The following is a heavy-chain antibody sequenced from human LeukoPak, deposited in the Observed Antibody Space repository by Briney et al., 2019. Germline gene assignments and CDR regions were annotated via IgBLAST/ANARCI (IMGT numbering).Heavy chain of an antibody. J-gene: IGHJ5*02. Sequence: PSETLSLTCTVSGGSISSGDYYWSWIRQPPGKGLEWIGYIYYSGSTYYNPSLKSRVTISVDTSKNQFSLKLSSVTAADTAVYYCARGGQQLDRGWFDPWGQGTLVTVSS. CDR1: GGSISSGDYY. CDR2: IYYSGST. D-gene: IGHD6-13*01. CDR3: ARGGQQLDRGWFDP. V-gene: IGHV4-30-4*01.